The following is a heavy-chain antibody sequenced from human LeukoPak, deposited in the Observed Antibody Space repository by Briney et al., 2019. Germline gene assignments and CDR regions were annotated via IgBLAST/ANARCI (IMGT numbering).Heavy chain of an antibody. CDR1: GGSISSGGYY. Sequence: PSQTLSLTCTVSGGSISSGGYYWSWIRQHPGKGLEWIGYIYYSGSTYYDPSLKSRVTISVDTSKNQFSLQLNSVTPEDTAVYYCARGRIPGVGTVAVYFDSWGQGTLVTVSS. CDR3: ARGRIPGVGTVAVYFDS. CDR2: IYYSGST. V-gene: IGHV4-31*03. J-gene: IGHJ4*02. D-gene: IGHD6-19*01.